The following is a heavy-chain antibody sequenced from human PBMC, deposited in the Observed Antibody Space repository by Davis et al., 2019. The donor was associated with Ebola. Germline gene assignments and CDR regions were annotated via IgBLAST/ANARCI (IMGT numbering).Heavy chain of an antibody. CDR1: EASVSAGGFY. D-gene: IGHD3-22*01. V-gene: IGHV4-31*03. Sequence: MPSETLSLTCTVSEASVSAGGFYWTWIRHLPGKGLEWLGYIYYDVSTDYNPSLRSRLTISKDMSKNQVSLRLTSMSAADTAVYYCARQNRGYYPNYYYYGIDVWGQGTAVTVSS. CDR3: ARQNRGYYPNYYYYGIDV. CDR2: IYYDVST. J-gene: IGHJ6*02.